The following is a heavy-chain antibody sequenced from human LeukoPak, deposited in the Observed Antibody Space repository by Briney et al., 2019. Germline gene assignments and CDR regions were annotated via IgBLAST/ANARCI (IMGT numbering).Heavy chain of an antibody. CDR3: ARDGLLFVAGETHDAFDI. CDR1: GYTFTSYY. CDR2: INPSGGST. V-gene: IGHV1-46*01. J-gene: IGHJ3*02. D-gene: IGHD6-19*01. Sequence: ASVKVSCKASGYTFTSYYMHWVRQAPGQGLEWMGIINPSGGSTSYAQKFQGRVTMTRDTSTSTVYMELSSLRSEDTAVYYCARDGLLFVAGETHDAFDIWGQGTMVTVSS.